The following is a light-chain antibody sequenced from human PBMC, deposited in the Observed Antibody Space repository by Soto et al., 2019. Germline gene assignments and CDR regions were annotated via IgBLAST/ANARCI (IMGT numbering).Light chain of an antibody. CDR1: QGISNW. Sequence: IPVTPSPSSVSASVGGRVTIPCRASQGISNWLAWYQQKPGKPPKLLIYAASTLQSGVPSRFSGSGSGTDFTLTISSLQPEDFATYYCQQSFSTPHTFGQGTRLEIK. J-gene: IGKJ5*01. CDR2: AAS. V-gene: IGKV1-12*01. CDR3: QQSFSTPHT.